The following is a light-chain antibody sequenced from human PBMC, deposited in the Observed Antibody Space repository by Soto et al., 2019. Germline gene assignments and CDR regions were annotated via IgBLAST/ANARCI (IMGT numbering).Light chain of an antibody. CDR3: QQHYSYSSLYT. CDR2: KAS. J-gene: IGKJ2*01. V-gene: IGKV1-5*03. CDR1: QSVSSW. Sequence: DIQMTQSPSTLSASVGDRVTITCRASQSVSSWLAWYQQRPGKAPQLLIYKASSLQSGVPSRFSGSGSGTEITLTISSLRPDDFATYYYQQHYSYSSLYTFGQGTRVEIK.